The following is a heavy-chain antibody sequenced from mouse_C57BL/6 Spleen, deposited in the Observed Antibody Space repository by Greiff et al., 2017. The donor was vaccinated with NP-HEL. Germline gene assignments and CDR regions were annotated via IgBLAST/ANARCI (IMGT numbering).Heavy chain of an antibody. CDR3: ARGYYGSTYYAMDY. CDR2: IYPSDSET. J-gene: IGHJ4*01. CDR1: GYTFTSYW. V-gene: IGHV1-61*01. D-gene: IGHD1-1*01. Sequence: QVQLQQSGAELVRPGSSVKLSCKASGYTFTSYWMDWVKQRPGQGLEWIGNIYPSDSETHYNQKFKDKATLTVDKSSSTAYMQLSSLTSEDSAVYYCARGYYGSTYYAMDYWGQGTSVTVSS.